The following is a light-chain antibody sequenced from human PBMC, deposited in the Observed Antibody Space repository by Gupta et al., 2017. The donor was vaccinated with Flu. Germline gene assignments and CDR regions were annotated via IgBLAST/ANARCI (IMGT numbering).Light chain of an antibody. CDR3: QQSSSFPRT. Sequence: PSSVSASVGDRVTIACRASQDVGNWLAWYQQKPGEVPKLLIYGASSLQRGVPSRFSGSGPGTDFTLTIRSLQSEDFATYYCQQSSSFPRTFGQGTRVEI. J-gene: IGKJ1*01. CDR1: QDVGNW. CDR2: GAS. V-gene: IGKV1-12*01.